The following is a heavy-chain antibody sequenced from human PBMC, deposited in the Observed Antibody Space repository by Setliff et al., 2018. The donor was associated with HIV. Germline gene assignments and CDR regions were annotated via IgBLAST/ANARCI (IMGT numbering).Heavy chain of an antibody. J-gene: IGHJ5*02. V-gene: IGHV1-24*01. CDR3: ATHPPYRSAWYMRS. D-gene: IGHD6-19*01. CDR2: FDPEAGEI. CDR1: GYTFTSDY. Sequence: ASVKVSCKASGYTFTSDYIHWVRQAPGQGLQWMGGFDPEAGEIIYAQKFQGRVTMTEDTSTDTAYMDLSSLRSEDTAVYYCATHPPYRSAWYMRSWGQGTLVTVSS.